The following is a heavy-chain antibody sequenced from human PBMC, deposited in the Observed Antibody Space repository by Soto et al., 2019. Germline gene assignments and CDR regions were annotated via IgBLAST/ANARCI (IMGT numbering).Heavy chain of an antibody. CDR3: TTESLYYDILTGYYNAFDI. V-gene: IGHV3-15*01. D-gene: IGHD3-9*01. Sequence: GGSLRLSCAASGFTFSNAWMSWVRQAPGKGLEWVGRIKSKTDGGTTDYAAPVKGRFTISRDDSKNTLYLQMNSLKTEDTAVYYCTTESLYYDILTGYYNAFDIWGQGTMVTVSS. J-gene: IGHJ3*02. CDR1: GFTFSNAW. CDR2: IKSKTDGGTT.